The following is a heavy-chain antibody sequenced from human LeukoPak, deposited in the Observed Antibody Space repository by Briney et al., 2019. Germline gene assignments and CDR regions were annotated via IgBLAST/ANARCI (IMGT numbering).Heavy chain of an antibody. Sequence: GGSLRLSCAASGFIFSDHYMDWVRQAPGKGLEWVGRTRNKANSYSTEYAASVKGRFTISTDDSKNSLYLQMNSLKTEDTAVYYCAREARVLSYMDVWGKGTTVTVSS. CDR2: TRNKANSYST. CDR1: GFIFSDHY. V-gene: IGHV3-72*01. D-gene: IGHD2-15*01. CDR3: AREARVLSYMDV. J-gene: IGHJ6*03.